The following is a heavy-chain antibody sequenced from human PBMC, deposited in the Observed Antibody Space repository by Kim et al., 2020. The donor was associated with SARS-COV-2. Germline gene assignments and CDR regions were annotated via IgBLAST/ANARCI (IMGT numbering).Heavy chain of an antibody. CDR3: ASRLPYYYDSSGYPY. CDR1: GGSFSGYY. Sequence: SETLSLTCAVYGGSFSGYYWSWIRQPPGKGLEWIGEINHSGSTNYNPSLKSRVTISVDTSKNQFSLKLSSVTAADTAVYYCASRLPYYYDSSGYPYWGQGTLVTVSS. CDR2: INHSGST. V-gene: IGHV4-34*01. J-gene: IGHJ4*02. D-gene: IGHD3-22*01.